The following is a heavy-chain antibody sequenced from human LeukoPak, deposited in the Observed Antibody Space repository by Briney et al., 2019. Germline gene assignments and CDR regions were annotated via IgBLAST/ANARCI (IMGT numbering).Heavy chain of an antibody. Sequence: ASVKVSCKASGYTFTDYYMHWVRQAPGQGLEWMGWINPNSGGTKYAQKFQGRVTMTRGTSISTAYMELSRLRSDDTAVYYCARVLAAPISLYSGSAIDYWGQGTLVTVSS. V-gene: IGHV1-2*02. CDR1: GYTFTDYY. D-gene: IGHD1-26*01. CDR3: ARVLAAPISLYSGSAIDY. J-gene: IGHJ4*02. CDR2: INPNSGGT.